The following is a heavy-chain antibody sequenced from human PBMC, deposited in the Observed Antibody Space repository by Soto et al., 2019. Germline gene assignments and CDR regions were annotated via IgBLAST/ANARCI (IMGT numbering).Heavy chain of an antibody. D-gene: IGHD2-2*01. CDR1: GGTFNNYV. CDR2: ILPIFATA. CDR3: AGRCDSTTCLGHFDY. V-gene: IGHV1-69*06. Sequence: QVQLVQSGAEVKKPGSSVKVSCKASGGTFNNYVVNWVRQAPGQGLEWMGGILPIFATANYAQNFQGRVTITADKSTSTAYMELTSLRSEDTAVYYCAGRCDSTTCLGHFDYWGQGTLVTVAS. J-gene: IGHJ4*02.